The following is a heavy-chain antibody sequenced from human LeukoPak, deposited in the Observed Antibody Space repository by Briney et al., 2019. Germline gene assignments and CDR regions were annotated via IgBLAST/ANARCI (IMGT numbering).Heavy chain of an antibody. Sequence: GASVKVSCKASGYTFTSYAMHWVRQAPGQRLEWMGWINAGNGNTKYSQKFQGRVTITRDTSASTAYMELSSLRSEDTAVYYCATPPGSHYYYGMDVWGQGTTVTVSS. J-gene: IGHJ6*02. CDR2: INAGNGNT. D-gene: IGHD1-1*01. V-gene: IGHV1-3*01. CDR3: ATPPGSHYYYGMDV. CDR1: GYTFTSYA.